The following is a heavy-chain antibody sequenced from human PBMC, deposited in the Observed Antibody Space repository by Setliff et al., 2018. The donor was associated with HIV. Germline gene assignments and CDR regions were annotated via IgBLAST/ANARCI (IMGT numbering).Heavy chain of an antibody. D-gene: IGHD1-7*01. Sequence: PSETLSLTCTVSAVSIGGYSWSWIRQSPGKGLEWIGSIYSTDTTNHNPSLGSRVTISVDKSKNQFSLKLNSVTAADTAVYYCARHGTWNSQRFHFDYWGQGTPVTSPQ. J-gene: IGHJ4*02. CDR1: AVSIGGYS. CDR3: ARHGTWNSQRFHFDY. V-gene: IGHV4-4*09. CDR2: IYSTDTT.